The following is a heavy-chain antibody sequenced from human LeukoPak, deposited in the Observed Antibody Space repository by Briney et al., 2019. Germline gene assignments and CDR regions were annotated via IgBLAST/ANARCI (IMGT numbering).Heavy chain of an antibody. CDR3: ARDSASITGTAWGFDP. D-gene: IGHD1-7*01. J-gene: IGHJ5*02. CDR2: IYYSGST. Sequence: SETLSLTCTVSGYSISSGYYWGWIRQPPGKGLEWIGSIYYSGSTYYNPSLKSRVTISVDTSKNQFSLKLSSVTAADTAVYYCARDSASITGTAWGFDPWGQGTLVTVSS. CDR1: GYSISSGYY. V-gene: IGHV4-38-2*02.